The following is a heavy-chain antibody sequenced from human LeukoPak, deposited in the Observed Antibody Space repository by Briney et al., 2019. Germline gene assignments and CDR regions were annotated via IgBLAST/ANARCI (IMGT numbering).Heavy chain of an antibody. CDR3: AKMSGVVWFGELRLPFDS. CDR1: GFTFSNYA. CDR2: ISAGGVSLFSGSGSAA. D-gene: IGHD3-10*01. Sequence: PGGSLGLSCVASGFTFSNYAMIWVRQAPGKGPQWVSVISAGGVSLFSGSGSAAYYADSVGGRFTISRDNSKNTLYLQMNSLRADDTAVYYCAKMSGVVWFGELRLPFDSWGQGTVVTVSS. V-gene: IGHV3-23*01. J-gene: IGHJ4*02.